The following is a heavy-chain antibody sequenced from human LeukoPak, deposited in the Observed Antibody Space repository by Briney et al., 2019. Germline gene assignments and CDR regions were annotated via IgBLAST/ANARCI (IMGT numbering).Heavy chain of an antibody. D-gene: IGHD1-26*01. V-gene: IGHV1-69*04. CDR1: GGTFSSYA. Sequence: SVTVSCTASGGTFSSYAISWVRQAPGQGLEWMGRIIPILGIANYAQKFQGRVTITADKSTSTAYMELSSLRSEDTAVYYCARDPSGSYYVGYFDYWGQGTLVTVSS. CDR2: IIPILGIA. J-gene: IGHJ4*02. CDR3: ARDPSGSYYVGYFDY.